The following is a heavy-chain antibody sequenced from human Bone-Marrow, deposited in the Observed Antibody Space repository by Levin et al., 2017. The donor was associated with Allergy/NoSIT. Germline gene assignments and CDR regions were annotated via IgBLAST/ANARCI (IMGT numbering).Heavy chain of an antibody. J-gene: IGHJ6*02. Sequence: GSLRLSCTVSGYSISSGYYWGWIRQPPGKGLEWIGSIYHSGSTYYNPSLKSRVTISVDTSKNQFSLKLSSVTAADTAVYYCARETGGYCISTSCYFYYYYYGMDVWGQGTTVTVSS. V-gene: IGHV4-38-2*02. CDR2: IYHSGST. CDR3: ARETGGYCISTSCYFYYYYYGMDV. CDR1: GYSISSGYY. D-gene: IGHD2-2*01.